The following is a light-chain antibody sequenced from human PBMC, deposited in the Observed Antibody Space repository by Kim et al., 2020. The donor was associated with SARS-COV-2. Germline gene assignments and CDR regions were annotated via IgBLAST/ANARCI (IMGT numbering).Light chain of an antibody. CDR2: DKN. V-gene: IGLV3-19*01. CDR1: SLRKYP. Sequence: LGQTARSTCQEDSLRKYPASWYQQKPGQAPILVMHDKNNVRPSGVPNRFSGSNSGNTAFFTITGAQVEDEATYYCGSRDSSGPGVFGGGTKLTVL. CDR3: GSRDSSGPGV. J-gene: IGLJ3*02.